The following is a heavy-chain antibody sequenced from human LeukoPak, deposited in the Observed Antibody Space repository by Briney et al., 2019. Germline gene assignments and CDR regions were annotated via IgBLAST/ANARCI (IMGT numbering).Heavy chain of an antibody. D-gene: IGHD6-13*01. CDR1: GFTFSSYS. V-gene: IGHV3-21*01. CDR3: ARGGYSSTLYGRYQH. Sequence: GSLRLSCAASGFTFSSYSMNWVRQAPGKGLEWVSSISSSSSYIYYADSVKGRFTISRDNAKNSLYLQMNSLRAEDTAVYYCARGGYSSTLYGRYQHWGQGTLVTVSP. J-gene: IGHJ1*01. CDR2: ISSSSSYI.